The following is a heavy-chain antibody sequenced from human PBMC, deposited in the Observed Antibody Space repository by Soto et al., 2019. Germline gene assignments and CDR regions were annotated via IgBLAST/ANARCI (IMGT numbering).Heavy chain of an antibody. CDR2: MYHSGTT. Sequence: PXGTLSLTCTVSNYSISSGYYWCCIRQSPGEGLEWIVSMYHSGTTYYNPSLKSRVTISIDTSKNQFSLKLTSVTSADTAVYFCARVAFGPIDYWGQGTLVTVSS. CDR3: ARVAFGPIDY. V-gene: IGHV4-38-2*02. J-gene: IGHJ4*02. CDR1: NYSISSGYY. D-gene: IGHD3-16*01.